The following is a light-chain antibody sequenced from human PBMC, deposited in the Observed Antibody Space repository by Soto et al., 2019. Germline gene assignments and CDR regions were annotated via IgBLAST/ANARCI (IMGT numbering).Light chain of an antibody. J-gene: IGKJ4*01. CDR2: LGS. V-gene: IGKV2-28*01. CDR1: QSLLYSNGYIY. CDR3: MQYRKIPRT. Sequence: DVVLTQSPLSLPVTPGEPASISCRSSQSLLYSNGYIYWDWYVQKPGQSPQLRTFLGSNRASGVPDRLSGSVSGTDFTLSISRVEADDVGVYYCMQYRKIPRTFGGGTKVEIK.